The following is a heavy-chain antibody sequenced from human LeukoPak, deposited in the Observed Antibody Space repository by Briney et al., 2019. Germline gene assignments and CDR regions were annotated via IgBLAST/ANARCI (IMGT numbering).Heavy chain of an antibody. CDR2: IRYDGSQN. CDR1: GFSFSTYG. V-gene: IGHV3-30*02. D-gene: IGHD1-26*01. J-gene: IGHJ4*02. CDR3: VKAVVGRVSNFDF. Sequence: GGSLRLSFAASGFSFSTYGMHWVRQAPGKGLEWVAFIRYDGSQNHLTDSVKGRFTVSRDDSRSTLYLQMNSLTVEDTAVYYCVKAVVGRVSNFDFSGQGTLVIVSS.